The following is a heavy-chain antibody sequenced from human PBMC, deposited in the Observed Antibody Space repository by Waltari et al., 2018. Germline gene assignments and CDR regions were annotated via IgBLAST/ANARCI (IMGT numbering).Heavy chain of an antibody. J-gene: IGHJ2*01. V-gene: IGHV4-34*01. Sequence: QVQLQQWGAGLLKPSETLSLTCAVYGGSFSGYYWSWIRQPPGKGLEWIGEINHSGSTNYNPSRKSRVTISVDTSKNQFSLKLSSVTAADTAVYYCARAGIVVVPGIWYFDLWGRGTLVTVSS. CDR3: ARAGIVVVPGIWYFDL. D-gene: IGHD2-2*01. CDR2: INHSGST. CDR1: GGSFSGYY.